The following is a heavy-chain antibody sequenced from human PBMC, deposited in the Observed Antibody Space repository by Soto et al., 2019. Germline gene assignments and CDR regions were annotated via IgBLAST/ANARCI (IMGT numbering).Heavy chain of an antibody. Sequence: SDALSLTADVGGVSICNYCWTWFRPPTGKGLEWIGEINHSGDTNYNPSLKSQVTITVDTAKNQFSLNLRSVTAADTAMYFCARRERYYGSPGWFDPWGPGTLVNVAS. D-gene: IGHD3-10*01. CDR1: GVSICNYC. CDR3: ARRERYYGSPGWFDP. V-gene: IGHV4-34*01. J-gene: IGHJ5*02. CDR2: INHSGDT.